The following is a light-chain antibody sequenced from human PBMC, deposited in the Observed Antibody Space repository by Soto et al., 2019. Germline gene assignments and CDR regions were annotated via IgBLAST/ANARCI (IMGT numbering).Light chain of an antibody. J-gene: IGKJ4*01. CDR2: GAS. CDR3: QQYHNWPPLT. V-gene: IGKV3D-15*01. Sequence: ETLMTQSPATLSASPGERVTLSCRASQNINFNLAWYQQKPGQAPRVIIYGASSRASGIPDRFSGSGSGTEFTLTISGLEHDDFAFYYCQQYHNWPPLTFGGGTRVEIK. CDR1: QNINFN.